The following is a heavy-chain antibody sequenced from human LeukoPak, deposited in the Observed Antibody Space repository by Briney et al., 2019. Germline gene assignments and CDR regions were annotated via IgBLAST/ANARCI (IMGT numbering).Heavy chain of an antibody. CDR2: ILSDGKRD. Sequence: GGSLRLSCAASGFKFSDYNMQWLRQTPGKGLEWLGIILSDGKRDFYGDSVKGRFTISRDNSKNTLYLQMNSLREDDTAVYYCVKGLHVSSWYGGSWGRGTLVTVSS. J-gene: IGHJ5*02. CDR3: VKGLHVSSWYGGS. V-gene: IGHV3-30*04. CDR1: GFKFSDYN. D-gene: IGHD6-13*01.